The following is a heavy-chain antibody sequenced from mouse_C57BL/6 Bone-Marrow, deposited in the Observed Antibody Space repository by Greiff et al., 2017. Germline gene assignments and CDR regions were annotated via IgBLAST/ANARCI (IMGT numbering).Heavy chain of an antibody. J-gene: IGHJ3*01. CDR2: IYPGDGDT. Sequence: QVQLKESGAELVKPGASVKISCKASGYAFSSYWMNWVKQRPGKSLEWIGQIYPGDGDTNYNGKFKGKATLTADKSSSTAYMQLSGLTSDDSAVYFCARGAYWGQATLVTVSA. CDR3: ARGAY. CDR1: GYAFSSYW. V-gene: IGHV1-80*01.